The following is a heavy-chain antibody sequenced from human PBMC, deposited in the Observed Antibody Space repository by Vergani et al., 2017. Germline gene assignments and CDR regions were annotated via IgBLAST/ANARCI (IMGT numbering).Heavy chain of an antibody. D-gene: IGHD2-21*02. CDR2: IIPVLGKT. CDR1: GATFRSNT. J-gene: IGHJ6*02. Sequence: QVQLVQSGAEVKKPGSSVKVSCKASGATFRSNTISWLRQVPGQGLEWMGRIIPVLGKTKYAQDFQGRLTITADTSTRTAYMELTSLRSQDTAVYYCARDRRGYGGDPEDYYYGMDVWGQGTTVTVSS. CDR3: ARDRRGYGGDPEDYYYGMDV. V-gene: IGHV1-69*08.